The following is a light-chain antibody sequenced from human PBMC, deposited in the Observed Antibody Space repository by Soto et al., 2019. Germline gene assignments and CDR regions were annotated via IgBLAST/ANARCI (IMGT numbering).Light chain of an antibody. CDR2: AAS. V-gene: IGKV1-39*01. CDR1: QSISIY. CDR3: QQRKT. J-gene: IGKJ1*01. Sequence: DIQMTQSPSSLSASVGDRVTITCRASQSISIYLNWYQQKPGKAPKLLIYAASSLQSGVPSRFSGRGSGTDFTLTISSLQPEDFATYYCQQRKTFGQGTKVEIK.